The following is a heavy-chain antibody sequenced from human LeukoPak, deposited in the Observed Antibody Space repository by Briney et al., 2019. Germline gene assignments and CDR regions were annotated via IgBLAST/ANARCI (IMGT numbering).Heavy chain of an antibody. CDR3: ARANALHYDFWSGRQMDV. J-gene: IGHJ6*02. CDR1: GYTFTSYD. Sequence: ASVKVSCKASGYTFTSYDINWVRQATGQGLEWMGWMNPNSGNTGYAQKFQGRVTMTRNTSISTAYMELSSLRSEDTAVYYCARANALHYDFWSGRQMDVWGQGTTVTVSS. V-gene: IGHV1-8*01. CDR2: MNPNSGNT. D-gene: IGHD3-3*01.